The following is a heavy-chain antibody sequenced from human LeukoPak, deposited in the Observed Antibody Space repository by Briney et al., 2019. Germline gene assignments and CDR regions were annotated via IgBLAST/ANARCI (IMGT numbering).Heavy chain of an antibody. CDR3: AREMNYHDSSGYYVDAFDI. J-gene: IGHJ3*02. CDR2: ISAYNGNT. Sequence: ASVKVSCKASGYTFTSYGISWVRQAPGQGLEWMGWISAYNGNTNYAQKLQGRVTMTTDTSTSTAYMELRSLRSDDTAVYYCAREMNYHDSSGYYVDAFDIWGQGTMVTVSS. CDR1: GYTFTSYG. D-gene: IGHD3-22*01. V-gene: IGHV1-18*01.